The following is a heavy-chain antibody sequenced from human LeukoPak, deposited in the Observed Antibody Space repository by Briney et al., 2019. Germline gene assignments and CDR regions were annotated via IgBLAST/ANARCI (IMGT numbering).Heavy chain of an antibody. CDR3: ARGQTFVDY. V-gene: IGHV4-34*01. CDR1: GESFSSYY. J-gene: IGHJ4*02. Sequence: PSETLSLTCAFHGESFSSYYWSWFRQSPEKGLEWIGEVEHSGGTWYSPSPRSRITISIDTSKNQFSLMLRSVTAADTAVYYCARGQTFVDYWGQGTLVTVSS. CDR2: VEHSGGT.